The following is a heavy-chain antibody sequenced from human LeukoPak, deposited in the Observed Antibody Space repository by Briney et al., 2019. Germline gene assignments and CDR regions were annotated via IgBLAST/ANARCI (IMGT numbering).Heavy chain of an antibody. Sequence: SETLSLTCTVSTYSISSGYYWGWIRQPPGKGLEWIGSIYYSGSTYYNPSLKSRVTISVDTSKNQFSLKLSSVTAADTAVYYCARELSSGYYHQFDYWGQGTLVTVSS. CDR3: ARELSSGYYHQFDY. V-gene: IGHV4-38-2*02. CDR2: IYYSGST. J-gene: IGHJ4*02. D-gene: IGHD3-22*01. CDR1: TYSISSGYY.